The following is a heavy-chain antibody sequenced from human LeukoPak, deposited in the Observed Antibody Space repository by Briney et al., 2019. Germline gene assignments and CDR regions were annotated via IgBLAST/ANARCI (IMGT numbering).Heavy chain of an antibody. CDR3: ARDYGGPSWFGGIDY. CDR1: GYSFTAYF. J-gene: IGHJ4*02. Sequence: ASVKVSCKASGYSFTAYFIQWVRQAPGQGLEWMGWINPNSGGTNYAQKFQGRVTTTRDTSISTAYMELSRLSSDDTAVYYCARDYGGPSWFGGIDYWGQGTLVTVSS. D-gene: IGHD3-10*01. V-gene: IGHV1-2*02. CDR2: INPNSGGT.